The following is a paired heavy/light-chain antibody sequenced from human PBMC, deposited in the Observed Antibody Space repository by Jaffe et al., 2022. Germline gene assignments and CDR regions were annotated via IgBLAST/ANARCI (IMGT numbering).Heavy chain of an antibody. CDR3: ARHGTYYYDSSGYYGKMVANYFDY. D-gene: IGHD3-22*01. CDR1: GYSISSGYY. Sequence: QVQLQESGPGLVKPSETLSLTCAVSGYSISSGYYWGWIRQPPGKGLEWIGSIYHSGSTYYNPSLKSRVTISVDTSKNQFSLKLSSVTAADTAVYYCARHGTYYYDSSGYYGKMVANYFDYWGQGTLVTVSS. CDR2: IYHSGST. J-gene: IGHJ4*02. V-gene: IGHV4-38-2*01.
Light chain of an antibody. Sequence: EIVLTQSPGTLSLSPGERATLSCRASQSVSSSYLAWYQQKPGQAPRLLIYGASSRATGIPDRFSGSGSGTDFTLTISRLEPEDFAVYYCQQYGLSMYTFGQGTKLEIK. CDR3: QQYGLSMYT. CDR1: QSVSSSY. J-gene: IGKJ2*01. V-gene: IGKV3-20*01. CDR2: GAS.